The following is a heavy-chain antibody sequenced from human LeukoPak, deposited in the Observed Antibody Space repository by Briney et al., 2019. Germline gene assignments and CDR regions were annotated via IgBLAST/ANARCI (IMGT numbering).Heavy chain of an antibody. J-gene: IGHJ4*02. CDR2: INTNTGNP. CDR1: GYTFTTYG. D-gene: IGHD2-2*01. V-gene: IGHV7-4-1*02. Sequence: ASVKVSCTASGYTFTTYGMIWVRQAPGHGLEWMGWINTNTGNPTYAQGFTGRFVFSLDTSVNTAYLQISSLKAEDTAIYYCARTRALDYWGQGTLVTVSS. CDR3: ARTRALDY.